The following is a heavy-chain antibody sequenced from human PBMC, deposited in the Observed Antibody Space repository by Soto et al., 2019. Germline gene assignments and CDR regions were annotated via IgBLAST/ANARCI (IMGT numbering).Heavy chain of an antibody. CDR3: VRGGGGGLFDP. J-gene: IGHJ5*02. CDR1: GFTFGDSY. V-gene: IGHV3-11*06. Sequence: QVQLVESGGGLVPPGGSLRLSCAGSGFTFGDSYMSWIRQAPGKGLEWLSYISPGSRYPAYADSVKGRFTISRDNAKRSLYLQMMSLTAEDTDIYYCVRGGGGGLFDPWGQGTMVTVSS. CDR2: ISPGSRYP. D-gene: IGHD2-15*01.